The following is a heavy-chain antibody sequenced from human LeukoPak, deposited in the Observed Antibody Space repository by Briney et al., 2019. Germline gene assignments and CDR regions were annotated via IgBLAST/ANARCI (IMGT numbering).Heavy chain of an antibody. CDR3: ARGGNWNAGP. CDR1: GGSFSGYY. D-gene: IGHD1-1*01. V-gene: IGHV4-34*01. J-gene: IGHJ5*02. CDR2: INHSGNT. Sequence: PSETLSLTCAVYGGSFSGYYWSWIRQPPGKGLEWIGEINHSGNTNYNPSLKSRVTISVDTSKSQFSLKLSSVTAADTAVYYCARGGNWNAGPWGQGTLVTVSS.